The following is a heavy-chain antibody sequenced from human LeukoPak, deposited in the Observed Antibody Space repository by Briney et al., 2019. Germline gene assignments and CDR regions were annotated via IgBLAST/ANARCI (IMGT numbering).Heavy chain of an antibody. Sequence: GGSLRLSCAASGFTFSSYSMNWVRQAPGKGLEWVSHIPSSGSSIYYADSVKGRFTISRDNAKSSLYLQMNSLRAEDTAVYYCARTLLYCSGGSCYPTRFDSWGQGTLVTVSS. CDR3: ARTLLYCSGGSCYPTRFDS. J-gene: IGHJ4*02. V-gene: IGHV3-48*01. CDR2: IPSSGSSI. CDR1: GFTFSSYS. D-gene: IGHD2-15*01.